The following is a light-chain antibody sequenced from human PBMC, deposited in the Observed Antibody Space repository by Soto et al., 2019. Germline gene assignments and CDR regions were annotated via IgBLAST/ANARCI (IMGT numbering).Light chain of an antibody. V-gene: IGKV3-11*01. J-gene: IGKJ2*01. CDR3: QQRSNWLYT. Sequence: EIVLTQSPATLSLSPGEIATLSCRASQSVSSYLAWYQQKPGQSPRLLIYDASNRATGIPARFSGSGSGTDFTLTISSLEPEDFAVYYCQQRSNWLYTFGQGTKLEIK. CDR1: QSVSSY. CDR2: DAS.